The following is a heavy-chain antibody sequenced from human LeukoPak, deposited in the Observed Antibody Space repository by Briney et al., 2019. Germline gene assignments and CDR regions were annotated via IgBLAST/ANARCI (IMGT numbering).Heavy chain of an antibody. CDR3: ARDESGDNDAFDI. V-gene: IGHV3-21*01. CDR2: ISGSSNYI. D-gene: IGHD2-21*01. Sequence: GGSLRLSCAASGFTFSDYTMNWVRLAPGEGREWVSSISGSSNYIYYADSVKGPFTISRGNAKNSLYLQMNSLRVEDTAVYYCARDESGDNDAFDIWGQGTMVTVSS. CDR1: GFTFSDYT. J-gene: IGHJ3*02.